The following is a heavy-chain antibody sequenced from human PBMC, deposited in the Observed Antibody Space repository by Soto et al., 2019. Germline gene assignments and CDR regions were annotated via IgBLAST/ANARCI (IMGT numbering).Heavy chain of an antibody. CDR2: IDPSDSYT. D-gene: IGHD6-6*01. CDR1: GYKFDTYW. J-gene: IGHJ5*02. V-gene: IGHV5-10-1*01. Sequence: GESLKISCKASGYKFDTYWITWVRQMPGKGLEWMGKIDPSDSYTNYSPSFQGNVTISADKSISTAYLQWSSLKVSDTAIYYCARLYASSSPRLDPWGHGTLVTVSS. CDR3: ARLYASSSPRLDP.